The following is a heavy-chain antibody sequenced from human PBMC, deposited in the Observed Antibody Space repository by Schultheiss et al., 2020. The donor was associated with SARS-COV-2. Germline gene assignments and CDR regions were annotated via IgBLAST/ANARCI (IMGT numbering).Heavy chain of an antibody. V-gene: IGHV3-21*01. CDR1: GFTFTNYD. J-gene: IGHJ5*02. CDR2: IGTSGSRT. D-gene: IGHD3-9*01. CDR3: ARRRYFDWFDP. Sequence: GGSLRLSCAASGFTFTNYDMTWVRQAPGKGLEWVSSIGTSGSRTYYADSVKGRFTISRDNAKNSLYLQMNSLRAEDTAVYYCARRRYFDWFDPWGQGTLVTVSS.